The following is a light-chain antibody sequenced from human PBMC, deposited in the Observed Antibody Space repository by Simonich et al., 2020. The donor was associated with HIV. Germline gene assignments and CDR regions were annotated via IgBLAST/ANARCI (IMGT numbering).Light chain of an antibody. J-gene: IGLJ3*02. CDR2: DVN. CDR3: SSYTSSSTWV. Sequence: QSALTQPASVSGSPGQSITISCTGSSSDVGHYNFVSWYQQHPDKAPKLMLYDVNKLPSGVSNRFSGSKSGNTASLTISGLQAEDEADYYCSSYTSSSTWVFGGGTKLTVL. V-gene: IGLV2-14*01. CDR1: SSDVGHYNF.